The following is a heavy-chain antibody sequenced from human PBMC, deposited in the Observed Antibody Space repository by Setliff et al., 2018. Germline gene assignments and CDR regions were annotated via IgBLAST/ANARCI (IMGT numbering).Heavy chain of an antibody. CDR3: ARWRSSSPDDF. D-gene: IGHD6-6*01. J-gene: IGHJ4*02. CDR1: GFTFSNYA. Sequence: GESLKISCAASGFTFSNYAMNWVRQAPGKGLEWVANINQDGSEKYYVDSVRGRFTISRDNAKNSLYLQMDSLRDEDTAVYYCARWRSSSPDDFWGQGTLVTVSS. CDR2: INQDGSEK. V-gene: IGHV3-7*01.